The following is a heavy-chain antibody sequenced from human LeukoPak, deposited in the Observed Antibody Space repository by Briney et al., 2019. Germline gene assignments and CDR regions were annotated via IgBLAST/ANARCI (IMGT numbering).Heavy chain of an antibody. CDR2: IWYDGSNK. CDR1: GFTFSSYG. Sequence: PGRSLRLSCAASGFTFSSYGIHWVRQAPGKGLEWVALIWYDGSNKYYADSVKGRFTISRDNSKNTLYLQMNSLRAEDTAVYYCARDTRYYDSSGYYWLDYWGQGTLVTVSS. V-gene: IGHV3-33*08. J-gene: IGHJ4*02. D-gene: IGHD3-22*01. CDR3: ARDTRYYDSSGYYWLDY.